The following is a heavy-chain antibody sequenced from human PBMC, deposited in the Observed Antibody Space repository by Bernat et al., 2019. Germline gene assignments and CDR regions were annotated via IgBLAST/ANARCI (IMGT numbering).Heavy chain of an antibody. V-gene: IGHV1-18*04. CDR1: GYTFTDYY. J-gene: IGHJ4*02. CDR3: ARDPVAGTFDY. Sequence: VQLVQSGAEVKKPGATVKISCKVSGYTFTDYYMHWVRQAPGQGLEWMGWISAYNGNTNYAQKLQGRVTMTTDTSTSTAYMELRSLRSDDTAVYYCARDPVAGTFDYWGQGTLVTVSS. CDR2: ISAYNGNT. D-gene: IGHD6-19*01.